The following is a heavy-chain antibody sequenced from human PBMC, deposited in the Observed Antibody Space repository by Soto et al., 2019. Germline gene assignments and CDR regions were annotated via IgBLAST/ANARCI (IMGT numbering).Heavy chain of an antibody. J-gene: IGHJ6*02. CDR3: AAAAYYYGSGSSFYYGMDV. CDR1: GFTFTSSA. CDR2: IVVGSGNT. V-gene: IGHV1-58*01. D-gene: IGHD3-10*01. Sequence: QMQLVQSGPEVKKPGTSVKVSCKASGFTFTSSAVQWVRQARGQRLEWIGWIVVGSGNTNYAQKFQERVTITRDMXXSXAXXELSSLRSEDTAVYYCAAAAYYYGSGSSFYYGMDVWGQGTTVTVSS.